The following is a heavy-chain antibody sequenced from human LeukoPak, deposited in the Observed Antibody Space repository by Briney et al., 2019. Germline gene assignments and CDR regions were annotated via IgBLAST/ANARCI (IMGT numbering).Heavy chain of an antibody. D-gene: IGHD3-3*01. CDR3: ARDQYDTWSRRGNFDS. CDR1: GFTVSSNY. CDR2: IKLDGSEK. Sequence: GGSLRLSCAASGFTVSSNYMTWVRQAPGKGLEWVANIKLDGSEKNYVDSVKGRFTISRDNTKNSLYLQMNSLRVEDTAVFYCARDQYDTWSRRGNFDSWGQGTLVTVSS. V-gene: IGHV3-7*03. J-gene: IGHJ4*02.